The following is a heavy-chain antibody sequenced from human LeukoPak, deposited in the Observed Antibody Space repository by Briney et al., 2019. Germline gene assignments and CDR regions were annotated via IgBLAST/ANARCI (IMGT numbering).Heavy chain of an antibody. CDR2: IYHTGST. CDR3: AREGRWGMKYYSDF. J-gene: IGHJ4*02. V-gene: IGHV4-59*11. CDR1: GGSLSSHY. D-gene: IGHD4-23*01. Sequence: SETLSLTCNVSGGSLSSHYWSWVRQSPEKGLEWIGQIYHTGSTHYNPSLRSRFAISVDTSKNKLSLNVKSVTAADTAVYYCAREGRWGMKYYSDFWGQGTLVIVSS.